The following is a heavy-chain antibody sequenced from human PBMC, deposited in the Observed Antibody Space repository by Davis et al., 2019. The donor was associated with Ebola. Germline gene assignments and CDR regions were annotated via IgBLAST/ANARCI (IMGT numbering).Heavy chain of an antibody. CDR3: AKGKRELRTEPIDY. CDR1: GFTFSSYS. V-gene: IGHV3-48*01. CDR2: ISSSGSTI. Sequence: GESLKISCVASGFTFSSYSMNWVRQAPGKGLEWVSYISSSGSTIYYADSVKGRFTISRDNSKNTLYLQMNSLRAEDTAVYYCAKGKRELRTEPIDYWGQGTLVTVSS. D-gene: IGHD3-10*01. J-gene: IGHJ4*02.